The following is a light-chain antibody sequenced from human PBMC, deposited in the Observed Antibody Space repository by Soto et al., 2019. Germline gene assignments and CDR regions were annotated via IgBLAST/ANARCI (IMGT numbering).Light chain of an antibody. V-gene: IGLV2-11*01. J-gene: IGLJ1*01. CDR3: CSYTSSSTLNYV. CDR1: SSDVGGYNY. Sequence: QSALTQPRSVSGSPGQSVTISCTGTSSDVGGYNYVSWYQQHPGKAPKLMIYDVTKRPSGVPDRFSGSKSGNTASLTISGLQAEDEADYYCCSYTSSSTLNYVFGTGTKVTVL. CDR2: DVT.